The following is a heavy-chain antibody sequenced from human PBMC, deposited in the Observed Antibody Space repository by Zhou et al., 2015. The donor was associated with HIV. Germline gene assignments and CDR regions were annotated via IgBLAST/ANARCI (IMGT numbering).Heavy chain of an antibody. CDR3: TSTPPLTCSGGSCYLRGAFDI. J-gene: IGHJ3*02. CDR1: GFTFGDYA. Sequence: EVQLVESGGGLVKPGRSLRLSCTASGFTFGDYAMSWFRQAPGKGLEWVGFIRSKAYGGTTEYAASVKGRFTISRDDSKSIAYLQMNSLKTDDTAVYYCTSTPPLTCSGGSCYLRGAFDIWGQGTMVTVSS. D-gene: IGHD2-15*01. CDR2: IRSKAYGGTT. V-gene: IGHV3-49*05.